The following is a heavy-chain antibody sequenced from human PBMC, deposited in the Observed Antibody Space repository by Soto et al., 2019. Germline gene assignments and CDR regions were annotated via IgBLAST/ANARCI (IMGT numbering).Heavy chain of an antibody. Sequence: SVKVSCKASGGTFSSYAISWARQAPGQGLEWMGGIIPIVGTANYAQKFQGRVTITADESTSTAYMELSSLGSEDTAVYYCARLAVTVTTAGAFDIWGQGTMVTVSS. CDR2: IIPIVGTA. D-gene: IGHD4-4*01. V-gene: IGHV1-69*13. CDR1: GGTFSSYA. CDR3: ARLAVTVTTAGAFDI. J-gene: IGHJ3*02.